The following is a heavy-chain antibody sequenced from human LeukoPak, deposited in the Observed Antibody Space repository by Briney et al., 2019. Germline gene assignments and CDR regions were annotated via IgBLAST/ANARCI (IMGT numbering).Heavy chain of an antibody. CDR2: IRSKAYGGTT. CDR3: TRESAGYSSGWYGY. CDR1: GFTFGDYA. J-gene: IGHJ4*03. D-gene: IGHD6-19*01. V-gene: IGHV3-49*03. Sequence: RPGGSLRLSCTASGFTFGDYAMSWFRQAPGKGLEWVGFIRSKAYGGTTEYAASVKGKFTISRDDSKSIAYLQINSLKTEDTAMYYCTRESAGYSSGWYGYWGHGTLVTVSS.